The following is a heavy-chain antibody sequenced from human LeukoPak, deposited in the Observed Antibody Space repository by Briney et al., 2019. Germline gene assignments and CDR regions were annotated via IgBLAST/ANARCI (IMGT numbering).Heavy chain of an antibody. J-gene: IGHJ3*02. CDR3: ARGKMTQGMVGAFDI. CDR2: IYYSGST. Sequence: SETLSLTCTVSGGSISCYYWSWIRQPPGKGLAWIGYIYYSGSTNYNPSLKSRVTISVDTSKNQFSLKLSSVTAADTAVYYCARGKMTQGMVGAFDIWGQGTMVTVSS. CDR1: GGSISCYY. D-gene: IGHD3-10*01. V-gene: IGHV4-59*08.